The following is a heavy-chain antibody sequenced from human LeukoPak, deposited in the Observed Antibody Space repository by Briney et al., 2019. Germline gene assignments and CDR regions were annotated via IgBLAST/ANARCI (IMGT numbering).Heavy chain of an antibody. Sequence: PGGSLRLSCAASGFTVRNNYMTWVRQAPGKGLEWVSLIYSGGSTSYADSVKGRFTISRDNSKNTLYLQMNNLRAEDTAVYYCARVRLRGLDYWGQGTLVTVSS. V-gene: IGHV3-66*01. CDR3: ARVRLRGLDY. CDR1: GFTVRNNY. D-gene: IGHD4-17*01. CDR2: IYSGGST. J-gene: IGHJ4*02.